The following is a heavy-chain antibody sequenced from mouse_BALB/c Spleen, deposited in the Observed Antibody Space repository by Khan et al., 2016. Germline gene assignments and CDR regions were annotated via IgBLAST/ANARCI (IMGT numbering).Heavy chain of an antibody. Sequence: EVQLQESGPGLVKPSQSLSLTCTVTGYSITSDYAWNWIRQFPGNKLEWMGYISYSGSTSYNPSLKSRISITRDTSKNQFFLQLNSVTTEATATYYCARGLLRPYAMDYWGQGTSVTVSS. CDR3: ARGLLRPYAMDY. V-gene: IGHV3-2*02. CDR1: GYSITSDYA. CDR2: ISYSGST. D-gene: IGHD1-2*01. J-gene: IGHJ4*01.